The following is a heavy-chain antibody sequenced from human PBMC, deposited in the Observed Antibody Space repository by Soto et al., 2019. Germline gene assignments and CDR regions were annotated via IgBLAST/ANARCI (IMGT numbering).Heavy chain of an antibody. V-gene: IGHV1-69*01. Sequence: VKVSCKASGGTFSSYAISWVRQAPGQGLEWMGGIIPIFGTANYAQKFQGRVTITADESTSTAYMELSSLRSEDTAVYYCTLRVLYYYYMDVWGKGTTVTVSS. CDR1: GGTFSSYA. J-gene: IGHJ6*03. D-gene: IGHD2-2*01. CDR3: TLRVLYYYYMDV. CDR2: IIPIFGTA.